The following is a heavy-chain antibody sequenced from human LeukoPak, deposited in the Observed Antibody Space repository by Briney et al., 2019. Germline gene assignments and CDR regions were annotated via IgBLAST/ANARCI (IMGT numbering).Heavy chain of an antibody. CDR1: GGSISSYY. V-gene: IGHV4-4*07. D-gene: IGHD3-3*01. CDR2: IYTSGST. Sequence: TSETLSLTCTVSGGSISSYYWSWIRQPAGKGLEWIGRIYTSGSTNYNPSLKSRVTMSVDTSKNQFSLKLSSVTAADTAVYYCARDLWSEWGYYYYMDVWGKGTTVTVSS. CDR3: ARDLWSEWGYYYYMDV. J-gene: IGHJ6*03.